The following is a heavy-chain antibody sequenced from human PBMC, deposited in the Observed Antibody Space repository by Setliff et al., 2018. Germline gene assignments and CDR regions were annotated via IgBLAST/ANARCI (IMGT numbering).Heavy chain of an antibody. CDR1: GGSITSGSFY. CDR3: ARERYFDWCFED. J-gene: IGHJ4*01. V-gene: IGHV4-61*02. Sequence: SETLSLTCTVSGGSITSGSFYWSWIRQPAGKKLEWIGRIHASGSPYYNPSFKSRVTISRDTSTNQFSLKLGSVTAADTAVYYCARERYFDWCFEDWGHGTLVTVSS. CDR2: IHASGSP. D-gene: IGHD3-9*01.